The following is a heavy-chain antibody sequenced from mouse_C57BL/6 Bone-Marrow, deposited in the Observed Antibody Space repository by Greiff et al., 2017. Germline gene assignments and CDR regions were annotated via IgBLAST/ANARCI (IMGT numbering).Heavy chain of an antibody. Sequence: QVQLKQSGPGLVAPSPSLSFSCTVSGFSLTSYAISWVRQPPGKGLEWLGVIWTGGGTNYNSALKSRLSISKDNSKSHVFLKMNSLQTDDTARYYCAKTGTDAMDYCGQGTSVTVSS. D-gene: IGHD1-1*02. CDR3: AKTGTDAMDY. J-gene: IGHJ4*01. V-gene: IGHV2-9-1*01. CDR2: IWTGGGT. CDR1: GFSLTSYA.